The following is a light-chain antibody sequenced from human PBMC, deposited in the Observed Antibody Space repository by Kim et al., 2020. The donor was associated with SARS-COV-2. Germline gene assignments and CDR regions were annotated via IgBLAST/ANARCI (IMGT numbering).Light chain of an antibody. CDR3: QQYNNWPPDT. J-gene: IGKJ2*01. V-gene: IGKV3-15*01. CDR1: QTVSSN. Sequence: VSPGDTATLSCRASQTVSSNLAWYQQRGGQSPRRLIHSASTRATGIPARFSGSGSGTEFTLTISSLQSEDFAVYFCQQYNNWPPDTFGQGTKLEI. CDR2: SAS.